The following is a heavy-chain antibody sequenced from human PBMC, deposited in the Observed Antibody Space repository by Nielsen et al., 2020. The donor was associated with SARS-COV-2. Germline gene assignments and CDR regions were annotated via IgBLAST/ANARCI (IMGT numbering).Heavy chain of an antibody. V-gene: IGHV3-30*18. CDR1: GFTFSSYG. J-gene: IGHJ1*01. CDR3: AKDWGPYGDYVYFQH. D-gene: IGHD4-17*01. CDR2: TSYDGSNK. Sequence: GESLKISCAASGFTFSSYGMHWVRQAPGKGLEWVAVTSYDGSNKYYADSVKGRFTISRDNSKNTLYLQMNSLRAEDTAVYYCAKDWGPYGDYVYFQHWGQGTLVTVSS.